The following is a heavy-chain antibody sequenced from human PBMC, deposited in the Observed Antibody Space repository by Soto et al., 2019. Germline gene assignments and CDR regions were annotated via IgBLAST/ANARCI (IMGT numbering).Heavy chain of an antibody. CDR3: ASGQISDAFDI. Sequence: PGGSLRLSCAASGFTFSSYSMKWVRQAPGKGLEWVSSISSSSSYIYYADSVKGRFTITRDNAKNSLYLQMNSLRAEDTAVYYCASGQISDAFDIWGQGTMVTVSS. CDR1: GFTFSSYS. J-gene: IGHJ3*02. V-gene: IGHV3-21*01. CDR2: ISSSSSYI.